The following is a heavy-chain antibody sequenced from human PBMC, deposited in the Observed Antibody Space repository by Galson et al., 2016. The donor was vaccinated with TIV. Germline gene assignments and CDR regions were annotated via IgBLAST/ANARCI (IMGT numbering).Heavy chain of an antibody. CDR3: ATAGYSNLNYYGMDV. J-gene: IGHJ6*02. CDR1: GGSISSYY. Sequence: QVQLQESGPGLVKPSETLSLTCSVSGGSISSYYWSWIRQPPGKGLEWIGYIYYSGTTKYNPSLKSRVSISADTSKTQLSLRLSSVTAADTAVYYCATAGYSNLNYYGMDVWGQGTTVTVSS. CDR2: IYYSGTT. D-gene: IGHD4-11*01. V-gene: IGHV4-59*01.